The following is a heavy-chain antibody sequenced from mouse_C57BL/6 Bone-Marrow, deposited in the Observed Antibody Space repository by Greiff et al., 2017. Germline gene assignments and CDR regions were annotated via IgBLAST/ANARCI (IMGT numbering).Heavy chain of an antibody. CDR1: GYTFTSYW. Sequence: QVQLQQSGAELVKPGASVKLSCKASGYTFTSYWMHWVKQRPGRGLEWIGRIDPNSGGTTYNEKFKSKATLTVDKPSSTAYMQLSSLTSEDSAVYYCARSTDDYDVGAMDYWGQGTSVTVSS. CDR2: IDPNSGGT. J-gene: IGHJ4*01. CDR3: ARSTDDYDVGAMDY. V-gene: IGHV1-72*01. D-gene: IGHD2-4*01.